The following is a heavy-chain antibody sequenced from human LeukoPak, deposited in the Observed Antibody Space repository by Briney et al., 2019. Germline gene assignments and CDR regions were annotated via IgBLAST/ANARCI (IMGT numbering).Heavy chain of an antibody. Sequence: SETLSLTCAVSGGSISSGGYSWSWIRQPPGKGLEWIGYIYYSGSTYYNPSLKSRVTISVDTSKNQFSLKLSSVTAADTAVYYCARDREYYGSGSYLTPYYYMDVWGKGTTVTISS. CDR2: IYYSGST. CDR3: ARDREYYGSGSYLTPYYYMDV. V-gene: IGHV4-30-4*07. J-gene: IGHJ6*03. CDR1: GGSISSGGYS. D-gene: IGHD3-10*01.